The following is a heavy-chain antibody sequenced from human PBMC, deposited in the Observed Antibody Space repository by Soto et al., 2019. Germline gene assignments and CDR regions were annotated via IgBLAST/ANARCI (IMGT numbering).Heavy chain of an antibody. Sequence: SETLSLTCAVYGGSFSGYYWSWIRQPPGKGLEWIGEINHSGSTNYNPSLKSRVTISVDTSKNQFSLKLSSVTAADTAVYYCARDLSSGYDSYYFDYWGQGTLVTSPQ. CDR2: INHSGST. CDR1: GGSFSGYY. V-gene: IGHV4-34*01. CDR3: ARDLSSGYDSYYFDY. J-gene: IGHJ4*02. D-gene: IGHD3-22*01.